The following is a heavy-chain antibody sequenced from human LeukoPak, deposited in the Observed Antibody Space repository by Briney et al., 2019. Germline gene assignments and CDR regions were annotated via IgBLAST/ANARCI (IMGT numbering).Heavy chain of an antibody. D-gene: IGHD4-17*01. J-gene: IGHJ5*02. V-gene: IGHV3-53*01. CDR2: IYSGCSA. CDR1: GFTVSSNY. Sequence: GGSLTLSCAASGFTVSSNYISWVRQAPAQGLELVSVIYSGCSAYSAYSVKGRFTISRDNSKNPLYLQMNSLGADDTAVYYCARGQDGDYDSRLGFDPWGPGTLVT. CDR3: ARGQDGDYDSRLGFDP.